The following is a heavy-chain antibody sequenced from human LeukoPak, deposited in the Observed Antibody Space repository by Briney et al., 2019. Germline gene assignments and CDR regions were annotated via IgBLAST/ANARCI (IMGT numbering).Heavy chain of an antibody. Sequence: PGGSLRLSCAASGFTFSDYCMSWIRQAPGKGLEWVSYISGSSDYTNYADSVKGRFTISRDNTKNSLYLQMDSLRDEDTAVYYCARGGFNDHWGQGTLVTVSS. J-gene: IGHJ5*02. CDR3: ARGGFNDH. CDR2: ISGSSDYT. CDR1: GFTFSDYC. V-gene: IGHV3-11*06. D-gene: IGHD5-24*01.